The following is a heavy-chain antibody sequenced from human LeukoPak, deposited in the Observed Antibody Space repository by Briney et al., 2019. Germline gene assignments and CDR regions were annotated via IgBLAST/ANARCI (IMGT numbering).Heavy chain of an antibody. CDR2: IYTSGST. Sequence: SETLSLTCTVSGGSISSGSHYWSWIRQPAGKGLEWIGRIYTSGSTNYNPSLKSRITISVDTSKNQFSLKLSSVTAADTAVYYCARDQTLYGGSDFDYWGQGTLVIVSS. J-gene: IGHJ4*02. V-gene: IGHV4-61*02. CDR1: GGSISSGSHY. D-gene: IGHD4-23*01. CDR3: ARDQTLYGGSDFDY.